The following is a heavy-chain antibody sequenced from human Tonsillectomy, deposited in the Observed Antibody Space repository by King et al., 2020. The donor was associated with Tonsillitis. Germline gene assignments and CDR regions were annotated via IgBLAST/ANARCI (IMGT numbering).Heavy chain of an antibody. J-gene: IGHJ4*02. CDR2: IYYRGST. D-gene: IGHD3-16*02. CDR1: GGSISSDDYY. CDR3: ARTLYDYLWGTHRGIFDY. Sequence: QLQESGPGLVKSSQTLSLTCTVSGGSISSDDYYWSWIRQPPGKGLEWIGYIYYRGSTYYNPSLKSRVIISVDTSKNQFSLKLSSVTAADTAVYYCARTLYDYLWGTHRGIFDYWGQGTLVTVSS. V-gene: IGHV4-30-4*01.